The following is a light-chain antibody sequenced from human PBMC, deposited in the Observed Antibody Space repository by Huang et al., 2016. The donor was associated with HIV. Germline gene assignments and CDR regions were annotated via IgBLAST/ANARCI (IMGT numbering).Light chain of an antibody. CDR1: QRIGTN. V-gene: IGKV3-15*01. Sequence: EIVMTQSPATLSLSPGERATLSCRASQRIGTNVAWYQQNPGQAPLLLIYGGSTRASGIPDRFSGSGSGTEFTLTIYSLQAEDFAVYYCQQYQVWPPATFGQGTRVEIK. J-gene: IGKJ1*01. CDR2: GGS. CDR3: QQYQVWPPAT.